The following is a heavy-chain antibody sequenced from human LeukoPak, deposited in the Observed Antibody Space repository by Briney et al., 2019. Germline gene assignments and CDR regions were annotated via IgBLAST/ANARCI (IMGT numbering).Heavy chain of an antibody. V-gene: IGHV3-30-3*01. J-gene: IGHJ3*02. D-gene: IGHD1-26*01. CDR3: ANQREPSDAFDI. CDR1: GFTFSSYP. CDR2: ISYDGSNK. Sequence: PGGSLRLSCAASGFTFSSYPMHWVRRAPGKGLEWVAVISYDGSNKYYADSVKGRFTISRDNSKNTLYLQMNSLRAEDTAVYYCANQREPSDAFDIWGQGTMVTVSS.